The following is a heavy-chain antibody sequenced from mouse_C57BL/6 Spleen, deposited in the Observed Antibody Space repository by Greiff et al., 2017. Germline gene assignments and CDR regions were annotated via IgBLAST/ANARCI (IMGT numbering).Heavy chain of an antibody. D-gene: IGHD1-1*01. CDR2: IDPSDSYT. J-gene: IGHJ1*03. V-gene: IGHV1-59*01. CDR1: GYTFTSYW. CDR3: ARRDYGSREDWYFDV. Sequence: VQLQQPGAELVRPGTSVKLSCKASGYTFTSYWMHWVQQRPGQGLEWIGVIDPSDSYTNYNQKFKGKATLTVDTSSSTAYMQLSRLTAEDSSVYYCARRDYGSREDWYFDVWGTGTTVTVSS.